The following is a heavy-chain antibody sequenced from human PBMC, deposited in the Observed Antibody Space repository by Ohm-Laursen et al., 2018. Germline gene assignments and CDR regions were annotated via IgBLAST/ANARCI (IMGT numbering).Heavy chain of an antibody. D-gene: IGHD2-21*02. CDR2: ISGSGAST. V-gene: IGHV3-23*01. CDR1: GLIFSNYA. Sequence: SLRLSCAASGLIFSNYAMSWVRQAPGKGLEWVSAISGSGASTYYADSVKGRFTTSRDNSKNTLFLQMKSLRAEDTAVYSCAKDQGVTTSGHFYYGMDVWGQGTTVTVSS. CDR3: AKDQGVTTSGHFYYGMDV. J-gene: IGHJ6*02.